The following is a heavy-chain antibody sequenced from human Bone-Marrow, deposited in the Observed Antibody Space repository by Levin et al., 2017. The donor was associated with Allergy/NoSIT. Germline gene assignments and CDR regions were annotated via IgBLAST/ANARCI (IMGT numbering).Heavy chain of an antibody. D-gene: IGHD3-22*01. CDR3: TKASPYYYDSIDTWFHP. CDR2: ISWNSGSL. CDR1: GFTFGDYA. J-gene: IGHJ5*02. V-gene: IGHV3-9*01. Sequence: SLKISCAASGFTFGDYAMHWVRQVPGKGLEWVSGISWNSGSLGYAESVKGRLTISRDNAKNSLYLQMSSLIPADTALSFCTKASPYYYDSIDTWFHPWGQGTLLTVSS.